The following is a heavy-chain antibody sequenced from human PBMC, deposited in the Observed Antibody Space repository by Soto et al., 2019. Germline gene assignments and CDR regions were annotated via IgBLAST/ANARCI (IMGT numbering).Heavy chain of an antibody. J-gene: IGHJ4*02. D-gene: IGHD2-2*03. Sequence: EVQLVESGGGLVQPGGSLRLSCAASGFTVSSNYMSWVRQAPGKGLEWVSVIYSGGSTYYADSVKGRFTISRDNSKNTLYLQMNSLRAEDTAVYYCARDGYFIITSRYAGDYWGQGSLVTVSS. CDR3: ARDGYFIITSRYAGDY. CDR1: GFTVSSNY. V-gene: IGHV3-66*01. CDR2: IYSGGST.